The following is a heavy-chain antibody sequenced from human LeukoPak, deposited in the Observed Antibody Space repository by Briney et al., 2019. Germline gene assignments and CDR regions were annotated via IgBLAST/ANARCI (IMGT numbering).Heavy chain of an antibody. V-gene: IGHV3-15*01. CDR3: QWSVDYFDY. D-gene: IGHD2-15*01. J-gene: IGHJ4*02. CDR2: IKSKTDGGTT. Sequence: GGSLRLSCAASGFTFSSYAMHWVRQAPGKGLEWVGRIKSKTDGGTTDYAAPVKGRFTISRDDSKNTLYLQMNSLKTEDTAVYYCQWSVDYFDYWGQGTLVTVSS. CDR1: GFTFSSYA.